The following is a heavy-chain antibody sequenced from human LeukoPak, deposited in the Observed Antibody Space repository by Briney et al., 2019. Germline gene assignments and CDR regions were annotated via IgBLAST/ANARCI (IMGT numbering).Heavy chain of an antibody. CDR2: IKQDGSEK. Sequence: GGSLRLSCAASGFTFTSYWMSWVRQAPGKGLEWVANIKQDGSEKYYVDSVKGRFTISRDNAKNTLYLQMNSLRAEDTAVYYCARRLRYYDSSGYYYHAFDIWGQGTMVTVSS. D-gene: IGHD3-22*01. CDR1: GFTFTSYW. J-gene: IGHJ3*02. CDR3: ARRLRYYDSSGYYYHAFDI. V-gene: IGHV3-7*01.